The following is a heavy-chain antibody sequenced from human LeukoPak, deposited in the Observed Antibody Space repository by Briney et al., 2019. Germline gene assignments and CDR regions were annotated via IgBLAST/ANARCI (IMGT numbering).Heavy chain of an antibody. J-gene: IGHJ6*03. Sequence: ASVKVSCKASGYTFTSYGISWVRQAPGQGLEWMGWISAYNGNTNYARKLQGRVTMTTDTSTSTAYMELRSLRSDDTAVYYCARDAYSNRYYYYYMDVWGKGTTVTVSS. V-gene: IGHV1-18*01. CDR1: GYTFTSYG. CDR2: ISAYNGNT. CDR3: ARDAYSNRYYYYYMDV. D-gene: IGHD4-11*01.